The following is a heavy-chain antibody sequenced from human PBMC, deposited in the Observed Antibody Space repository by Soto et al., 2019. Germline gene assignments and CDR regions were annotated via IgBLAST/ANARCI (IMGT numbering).Heavy chain of an antibody. V-gene: IGHV1-2*02. Sequence: ASVKVSCKASGYTFTGYYMHWVRQAPGQGLEWMGWVNPNSGGTNYAQKFQGRVTMTRDTSISTAYMELSRLRSDDTAVYYCAVWYDLWSGYYGPTGFDPWGQGTRGTVS. CDR1: GYTFTGYY. J-gene: IGHJ5*02. CDR2: VNPNSGGT. D-gene: IGHD3-3*01. CDR3: AVWYDLWSGYYGPTGFDP.